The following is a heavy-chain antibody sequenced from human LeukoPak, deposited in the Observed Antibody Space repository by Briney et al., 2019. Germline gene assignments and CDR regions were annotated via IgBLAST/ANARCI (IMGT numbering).Heavy chain of an antibody. CDR2: IHYSGST. CDR3: AREEDGVTDDAFDI. Sequence: PSETLSLTCTASGDSISTYYWSWIRQPPGKGLEWIGYIHYSGSTSSNPSLKSRVTISVDTSKNQLSLKLISVTTADTAVYYCAREEDGVTDDAFDIWGQGTMVTVSS. CDR1: GDSISTYY. D-gene: IGHD2-21*02. J-gene: IGHJ3*02. V-gene: IGHV4-59*01.